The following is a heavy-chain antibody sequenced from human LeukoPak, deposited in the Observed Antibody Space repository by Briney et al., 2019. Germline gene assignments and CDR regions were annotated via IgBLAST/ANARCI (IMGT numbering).Heavy chain of an antibody. D-gene: IGHD2-2*01. J-gene: IGHJ4*02. Sequence: VASVKVSCKASGGTFGSYAISWVRQAPGQGLEWMGGIIPIFGTANYAQKFQGRVTITTDESTSTAYMELSSLRSEDTAVYYCARLGIGTNRYCSSTSCYFDYWGQGTLVTVSS. CDR3: ARLGIGTNRYCSSTSCYFDY. V-gene: IGHV1-69*05. CDR2: IIPIFGTA. CDR1: GGTFGSYA.